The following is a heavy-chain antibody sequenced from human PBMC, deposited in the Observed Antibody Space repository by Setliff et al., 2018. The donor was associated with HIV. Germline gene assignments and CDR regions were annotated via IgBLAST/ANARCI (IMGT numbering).Heavy chain of an antibody. J-gene: IGHJ4*02. CDR3: GIRISISVIWTFDY. V-gene: IGHV3-23*01. CDR1: GFTFNNHA. Sequence: RLSCEASGFTFNNHAMTWVRQAPGKGLEWVSAIGRTPGTIYYADSVKGRFAFSRDNSMNTLSLQMNSLRAEDTAVYYCGIRISISVIWTFDYWGQGMLVTVSS. CDR2: IGRTPGTI. D-gene: IGHD3-3*01.